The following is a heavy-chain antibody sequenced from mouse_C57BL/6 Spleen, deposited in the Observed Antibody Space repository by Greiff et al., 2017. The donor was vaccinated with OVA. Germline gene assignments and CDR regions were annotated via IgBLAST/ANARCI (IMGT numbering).Heavy chain of an antibody. J-gene: IGHJ2*01. CDR2: IYWDDDK. Sequence: QVTLKESGPGILQSSQTLSLTCSFSGFSLSTSGMGVSWIRQPSGKGLEWLAHIYWDDDKRYNPSLKSRLTIAKDTSRNQAFLKITSVDTADTATYYCARVVTTFFFDYWGQGTTLTVSS. D-gene: IGHD2-2*01. V-gene: IGHV8-12*01. CDR1: GFSLSTSGMG. CDR3: ARVVTTFFFDY.